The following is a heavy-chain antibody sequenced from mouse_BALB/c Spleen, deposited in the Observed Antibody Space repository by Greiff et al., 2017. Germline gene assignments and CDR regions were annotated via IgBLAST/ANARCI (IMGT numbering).Heavy chain of an antibody. J-gene: IGHJ4*01. V-gene: IGHV1-80*01. D-gene: IGHD1-1*01. CDR1: GYAFSSYW. CDR3: ARGNYNGSRRYYAMDY. Sequence: VQLVESGAELVRPGSSVKISCKASGYAFSSYWMNWVKQRPGQGLEWIGQIYPGDGDTNYNGKFKGKATLTADKSSSTAYMQLSSLTSEDSAVYFCARGNYNGSRRYYAMDYWGQGTSVTVSS. CDR2: IYPGDGDT.